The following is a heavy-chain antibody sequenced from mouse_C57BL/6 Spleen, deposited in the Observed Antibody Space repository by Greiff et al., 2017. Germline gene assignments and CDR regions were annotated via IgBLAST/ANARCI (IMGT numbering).Heavy chain of an antibody. D-gene: IGHD1-1*01. Sequence: QVQLQHPGTELVKPGASVKLSCKASVYTFTRYLMHWVQQRPGQGLEWIGNINPSTGGTNYNEKFKSKATLPVATSSSTAYMKRSSLTSEDSAGYYCARSGITTVVAYDFDYWGQGTTLTVSS. CDR3: ARSGITTVVAYDFDY. CDR2: INPSTGGT. CDR1: VYTFTRYL. J-gene: IGHJ2*01. V-gene: IGHV1-53*01.